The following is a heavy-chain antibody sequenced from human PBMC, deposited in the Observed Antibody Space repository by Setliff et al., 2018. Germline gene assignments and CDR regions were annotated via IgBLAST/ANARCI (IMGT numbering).Heavy chain of an antibody. V-gene: IGHV1-18*01. J-gene: IGHJ4*02. CDR2: ISAYSDDT. CDR1: GHTFITFG. Sequence: ASVKVSCKASGHTFITFGISWVRQAPGQGLEWMGWISAYSDDTKYAEKFQGRVTMTMDTSTGTAYMELRSLRSDDTAVYICAYDRSGYYPGYWGQGTLVTVSS. CDR3: AYDRSGYYPGY. D-gene: IGHD3-22*01.